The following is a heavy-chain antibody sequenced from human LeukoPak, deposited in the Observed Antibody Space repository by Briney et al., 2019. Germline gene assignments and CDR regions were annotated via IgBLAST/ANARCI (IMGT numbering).Heavy chain of an antibody. CDR3: AKDPTVSAPDYFDH. Sequence: PGGSLRLSCAASGFTFTSYAMHWVRQAPGKGLEWVAVIAHDSTRQYYTDSVRGRFTVSRDNSKNTLYLQMNSLRPEDTAVYYCAKDPTVSAPDYFDHWGQGTLVTVSS. D-gene: IGHD4-11*01. CDR2: IAHDSTRQ. CDR1: GFTFTSYA. V-gene: IGHV3-30-3*01. J-gene: IGHJ4*02.